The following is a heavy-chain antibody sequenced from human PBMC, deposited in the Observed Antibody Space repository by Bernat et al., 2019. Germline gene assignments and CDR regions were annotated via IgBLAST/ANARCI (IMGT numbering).Heavy chain of an antibody. CDR1: GYTFTSYA. V-gene: IGHV1-3*04. Sequence: QVQLVQSGAEVKKPGASVKVSCKASGYTFTSYAMHWVRQAPGQGLEWMGTISTSSGNTHYAQKFQGRVTVTTDTSTSTAYMELRSLRSDDTAVYYCVTLKGNYWGQGTLVTVSS. CDR3: VTLKGNY. D-gene: IGHD3-10*01. CDR2: ISTSSGNT. J-gene: IGHJ4*02.